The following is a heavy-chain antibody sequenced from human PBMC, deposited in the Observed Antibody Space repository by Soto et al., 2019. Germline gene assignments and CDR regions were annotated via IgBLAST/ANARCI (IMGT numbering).Heavy chain of an antibody. V-gene: IGHV3-72*01. J-gene: IGHJ5*02. D-gene: IGHD1-1*01. CDR1: GFTFSDHY. Sequence: PGGSLRLSCAASGFTFSDHYMDWVRQAPGKGLEWVARIRKKANSYTTEYAASVKGRFTISRDDSKNLLYLQTDSLKTEDTAVYYCVRSTGTTPFDPWGQGTLVTSPQ. CDR2: IRKKANSYTT. CDR3: VRSTGTTPFDP.